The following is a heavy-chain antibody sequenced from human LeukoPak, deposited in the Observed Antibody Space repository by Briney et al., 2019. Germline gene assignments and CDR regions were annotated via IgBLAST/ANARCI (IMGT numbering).Heavy chain of an antibody. CDR2: INPNSGGT. J-gene: IGHJ4*02. CDR1: GYTFTGYY. Sequence: ASVKVSCKASGYTFTGYYMHWVRQAPGQGLEWTGWINPNSGGTNYAQKFQGRVTMTRDTSTSTAYMELSRLRSDDTAVYYCASNPLGAAADSFDYWGQGTLVTVSS. CDR3: ASNPLGAAADSFDY. D-gene: IGHD6-13*01. V-gene: IGHV1-2*02.